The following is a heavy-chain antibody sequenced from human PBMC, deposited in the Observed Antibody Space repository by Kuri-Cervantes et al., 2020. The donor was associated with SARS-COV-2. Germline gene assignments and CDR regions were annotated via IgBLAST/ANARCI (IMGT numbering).Heavy chain of an antibody. D-gene: IGHD6-19*01. J-gene: IGHJ6*02. Sequence: GSLRLSCAVYGGSFSGYYWSWIRQPPGKGLEWIGEINQSGSTNYNPSLKSRVTISVDTSKNQFSLKLSSVTAADTAVYYCARGGRIAVAGILLPLYYHGMDVWGQGTTVTVSS. CDR2: INQSGST. CDR3: ARGGRIAVAGILLPLYYHGMDV. V-gene: IGHV4-34*01. CDR1: GGSFSGYY.